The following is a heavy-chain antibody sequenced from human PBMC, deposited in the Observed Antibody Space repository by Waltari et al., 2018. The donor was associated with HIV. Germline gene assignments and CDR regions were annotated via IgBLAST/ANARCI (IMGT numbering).Heavy chain of an antibody. CDR1: GGSTSSGSHS. CDR2: IYTSGST. V-gene: IGHV4-61*02. CDR3: ARGGYYYDSSGYPFTH. Sequence: QVQLQESGPGLVMPSQTLSLTCTVPGGSTSSGSHSWSWIRQAAGKGLEWIGRIYTSGSTNYNPSLKSRVTISVDTSKNQFSLKLSSVTAADTAVYYCARGGYYYDSSGYPFTHWGQGTLVTVSS. J-gene: IGHJ4*02. D-gene: IGHD3-22*01.